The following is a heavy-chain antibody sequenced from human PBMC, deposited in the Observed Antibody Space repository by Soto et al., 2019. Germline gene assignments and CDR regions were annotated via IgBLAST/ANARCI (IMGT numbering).Heavy chain of an antibody. D-gene: IGHD2-15*01. CDR3: AKPALRYCSGGSCYSELYFDY. CDR2: ISGSGGST. J-gene: IGHJ4*02. V-gene: IGHV3-23*01. Sequence: GGSLRLSCAASGFTFSSYAMSWVRQAPGKGLEWVSAISGSGGSTYYADSVKGRFTISRDNSKNTLYLQMNSLRAEDTAVYYCAKPALRYCSGGSCYSELYFDYWGQGPLVTVSS. CDR1: GFTFSSYA.